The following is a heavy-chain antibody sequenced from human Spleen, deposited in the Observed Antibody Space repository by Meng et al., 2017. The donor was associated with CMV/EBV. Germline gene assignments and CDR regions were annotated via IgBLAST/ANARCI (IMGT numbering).Heavy chain of an antibody. D-gene: IGHD6-13*01. J-gene: IGHJ4*02. CDR3: AREGIAAAGGAYFDY. Sequence: SGFTFSDYYMSWIRQAPGKGLEWVSYISSSGSTIYYADSVKGRFTISRDNAKNSPYLQMNSLRAEGTAVYYCAREGIAAAGGAYFDYWGQGTLVTVSS. CDR1: GFTFSDYY. CDR2: ISSSGSTI. V-gene: IGHV3-11*04.